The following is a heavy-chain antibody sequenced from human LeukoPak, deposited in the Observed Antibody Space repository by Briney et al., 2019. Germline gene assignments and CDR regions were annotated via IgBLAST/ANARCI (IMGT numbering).Heavy chain of an antibody. CDR1: GGSVTSYY. Sequence: SETLSLTCTVSGGSVTSYYCNWVRQPPGRGLEWIGYIYYSGGTNYNPSLESRDTISLDTAKNQFSLKLRSVTAEDTAVYYCATTGATSPSSASWFNIEYWGQGTLVPVSS. J-gene: IGHJ4*02. V-gene: IGHV4-59*08. D-gene: IGHD6-13*01. CDR2: IYYSGGT. CDR3: ATTGATSPSSASWFNIEY.